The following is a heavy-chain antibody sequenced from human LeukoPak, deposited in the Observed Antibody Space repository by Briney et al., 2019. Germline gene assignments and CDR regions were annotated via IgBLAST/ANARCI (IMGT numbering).Heavy chain of an antibody. V-gene: IGHV3-21*01. CDR1: GFTFSSYS. J-gene: IGHJ5*02. D-gene: IGHD2-2*01. Sequence: GGSLRLSCAASGFTFSSYSMNWVRQAPGKGLEWVSSISSSSSYIYYADSVKGRFTISRDNAKNSLYLQMNGLRAEDTAVYYCASGGQYQLPSPFDPWGQGTLVTVSS. CDR3: ASGGQYQLPSPFDP. CDR2: ISSSSSYI.